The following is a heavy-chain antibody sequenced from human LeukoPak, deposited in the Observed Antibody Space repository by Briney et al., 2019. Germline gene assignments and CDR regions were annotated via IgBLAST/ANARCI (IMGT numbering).Heavy chain of an antibody. CDR2: IYPGDSDT. J-gene: IGHJ4*02. D-gene: IGHD3-22*01. CDR3: ARLYYYDSSGYNPFDY. CDR1: GYSFTTYW. V-gene: IGHV5-51*01. Sequence: GESLKISCKGSGYSFTTYWIGWVRQMPGKGLEWMGIIYPGDSDTRYSPSFQGQVTISADKSISTAYLQWSSLKASDTAMYFCARLYYYDSSGYNPFDYWGQGTLVTVSS.